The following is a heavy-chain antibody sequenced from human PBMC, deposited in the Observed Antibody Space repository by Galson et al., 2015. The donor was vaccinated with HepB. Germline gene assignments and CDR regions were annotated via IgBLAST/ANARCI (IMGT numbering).Heavy chain of an antibody. CDR2: MNPDTGNT. J-gene: IGHJ6*02. V-gene: IGHV1-8*01. CDR3: ARGTLCYFYHMDV. D-gene: IGHD2-21*01. Sequence: SVKVSCKASGYTFKAYNINWVRQAPGQGLEWMGWMNPDTGNTGYEQKFQDSVVLTADTSTSTAYMELRSLRSEDTAVYYCARGTLCYFYHMDVWGQGTAVTVSS. CDR1: GYTFKAYN.